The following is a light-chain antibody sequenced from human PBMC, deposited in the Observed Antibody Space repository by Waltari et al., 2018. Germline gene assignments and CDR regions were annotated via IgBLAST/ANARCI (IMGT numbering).Light chain of an antibody. V-gene: IGKV3-11*01. CDR1: QSVNNK. CDR2: YAS. Sequence: DIVLTQSPATLSLSPGDRATLSCRASQSVNNKLAWYQQKPGQAPRLLIYYASTRATGVPSRFSGSGSGTDLTLSISSLEPEDFAVYYCQHRSSWPLTFGGGTKLEIK. J-gene: IGKJ4*01. CDR3: QHRSSWPLT.